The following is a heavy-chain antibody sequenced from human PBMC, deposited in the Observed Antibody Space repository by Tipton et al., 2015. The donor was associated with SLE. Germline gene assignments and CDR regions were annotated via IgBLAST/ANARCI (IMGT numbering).Heavy chain of an antibody. CDR3: ARGPLGGFREYPFDY. V-gene: IGHV4-39*07. J-gene: IGHJ4*02. CDR1: GGSIASTNHY. CDR2: INYSARGRN. D-gene: IGHD3-10*01. Sequence: TLSLTCSVSGGSIASTNHYWAWIRLLPGKGLEWIATINYSARGRNYYSPSLKSRVTISLETSKNQFSLKLSSVTAADTAVYYCARGPLGGFREYPFDYWGQGTLVTVS.